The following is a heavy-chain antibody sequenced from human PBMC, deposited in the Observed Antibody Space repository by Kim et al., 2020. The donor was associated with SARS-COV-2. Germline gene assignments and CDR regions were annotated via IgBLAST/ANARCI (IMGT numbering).Heavy chain of an antibody. D-gene: IGHD2-15*01. J-gene: IGHJ5*02. CDR1: GGTFSSYA. V-gene: IGHV1-69*13. CDR2: IIPIFGTA. CDR3: ARDYGGNPVASSWFDP. Sequence: SVKVSCKASGGTFSSYAISWVRQAPGQGLEWMGGIIPIFGTANYAQKFQGRVTITADESTSTAYMELSSLRSEDTAVYYCARDYGGNPVASSWFDPWGQGTLVTVSS.